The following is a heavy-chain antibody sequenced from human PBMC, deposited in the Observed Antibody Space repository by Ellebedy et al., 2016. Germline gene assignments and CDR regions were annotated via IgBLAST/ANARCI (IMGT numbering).Heavy chain of an antibody. V-gene: IGHV4-59*01. CDR1: GGSISPYF. Sequence: GSLRLSCAVSGGSISPYFWSWIRKPPGKGLEWIGKIYYNGAANYNPSLRSRVTISVDTPKNQFSLTLTSVTAADTAVYYCARGDVVRDPAFYYHTMDVWGQGTTVTVTS. D-gene: IGHD3-10*01. J-gene: IGHJ6*02. CDR2: IYYNGAA. CDR3: ARGDVVRDPAFYYHTMDV.